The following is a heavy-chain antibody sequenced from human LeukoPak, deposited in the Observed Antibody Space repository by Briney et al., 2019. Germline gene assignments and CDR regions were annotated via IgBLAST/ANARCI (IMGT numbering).Heavy chain of an antibody. V-gene: IGHV1-18*01. Sequence: ASVKVSCKASGYTFTSYGTSWVRQAPGQGLEWMGWISAYNGNTNYAQKLQGRVTMTTDTSTSTAYMELRSLRSDDTAVYYCARASSESGYYYYGMDVWGQGTTVTVSS. D-gene: IGHD3-3*01. J-gene: IGHJ6*02. CDR3: ARASSESGYYYYGMDV. CDR2: ISAYNGNT. CDR1: GYTFTSYG.